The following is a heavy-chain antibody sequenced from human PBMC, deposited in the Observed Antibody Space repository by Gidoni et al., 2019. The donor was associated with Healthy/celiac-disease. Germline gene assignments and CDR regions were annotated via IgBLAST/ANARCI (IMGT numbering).Heavy chain of an antibody. CDR3: ARVFAGLLYRHFDY. Sequence: QLQLQESGPGLVTPSETLSLTCTVSGGSISSSSYYWGWIRQPPGKGLEWIGSIYYSGSTYYKPSLKSRVTISVDTSKNQFSLKLSSVTAADTAVYYCARVFAGLLYRHFDYWGQGTLVTVSS. D-gene: IGHD2-2*02. V-gene: IGHV4-39*01. J-gene: IGHJ4*02. CDR2: IYYSGST. CDR1: GGSISSSSYY.